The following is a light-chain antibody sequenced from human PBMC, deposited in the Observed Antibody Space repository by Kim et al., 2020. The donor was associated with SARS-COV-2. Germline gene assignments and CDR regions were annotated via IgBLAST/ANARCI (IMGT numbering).Light chain of an antibody. CDR1: GSDVGGYNY. Sequence: QSALTQPASVSGSPGQSFTISCTGTGSDVGGYNYVSWYQQHPGKAPKLMIYDVSNRPSGVSNRFSGSKSGNTASLTISGLQAEDEADYYCSSYTSSSTVVFGGGTQLTVL. J-gene: IGLJ2*01. CDR3: SSYTSSSTVV. V-gene: IGLV2-14*03. CDR2: DVS.